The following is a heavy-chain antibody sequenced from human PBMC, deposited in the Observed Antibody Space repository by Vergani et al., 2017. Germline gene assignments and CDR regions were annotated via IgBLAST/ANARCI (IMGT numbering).Heavy chain of an antibody. V-gene: IGHV5-51*03. CDR3: ARDRGSSWYSNAFDI. CDR2: IYPGDSNT. Sequence: EVQLVQSGAEVKKPGESLKISCQGSGYTFTNYWIGWVRQMPGKGLEWMGVIYPGDSNTRYSPSFQGQVTISADKSINTAYLQWSSLEASDTAMYYCARDRGSSWYSNAFDIWGQGTMVTVSS. CDR1: GYTFTNYW. J-gene: IGHJ3*02. D-gene: IGHD6-13*01.